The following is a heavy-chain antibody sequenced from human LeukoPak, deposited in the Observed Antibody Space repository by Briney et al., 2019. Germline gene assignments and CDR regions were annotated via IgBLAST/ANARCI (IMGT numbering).Heavy chain of an antibody. CDR1: GYTFTRYY. CDR3: ARDADIVVVPAAPFCYCCGMDV. J-gene: IGHJ6*02. CDR2: INPNSGGT. D-gene: IGHD2-2*01. V-gene: IGHV1-2*02. Sequence: ASVKVSCKASGYTFTRYYMHWVRQAPRQGLEGMGWINPNSGGTNYAQKFQGRVTMTRDTSISTAYMELSRLRSDDTAVYYCARDADIVVVPAAPFCYCCGMDVWGQGTTVTVSS.